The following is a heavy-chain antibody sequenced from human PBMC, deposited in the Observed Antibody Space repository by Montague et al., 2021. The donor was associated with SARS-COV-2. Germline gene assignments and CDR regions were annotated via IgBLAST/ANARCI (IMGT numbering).Heavy chain of an antibody. D-gene: IGHD3-10*01. J-gene: IGHJ6*02. Sequence: FYDYAVSLKSRLNIKPDTSKNQFSLQLHSVTPEDTAVYYCARVIGSAEIYYYYGMDVWGQGTTVTVSS. CDR2: FY. V-gene: IGHV6-1*01. CDR3: ARVIGSAEIYYYYGMDV.